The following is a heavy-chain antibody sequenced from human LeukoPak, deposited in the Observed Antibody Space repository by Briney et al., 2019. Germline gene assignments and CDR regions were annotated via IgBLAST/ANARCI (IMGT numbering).Heavy chain of an antibody. CDR2: INPSGGST. J-gene: IGHJ4*02. CDR3: ARSVKMPTIVH. V-gene: IGHV1-46*03. D-gene: IGHD5-24*01. CDR1: GYTFTTDY. Sequence: GASVKVSCKASGYTFTTDYMHWVRQAPGQGLQWMGIINPSGGSTSYAQKFQGRVTMTRDTSTSTVYMELSSLRSDHTAIYYCARSVKMPTIVHWGQGTLVTVSS.